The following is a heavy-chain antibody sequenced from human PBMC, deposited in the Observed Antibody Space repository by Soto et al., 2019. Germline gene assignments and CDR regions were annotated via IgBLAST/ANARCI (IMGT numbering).Heavy chain of an antibody. Sequence: LTISCKGSGYIFTSYWISWVRQMPGKGLEWMGRIDPSDSYTNYSPSFQGHVTISADKSISTAYLQWSSLKASDTAMYYCARGRDAASQFYSPHGMDVWGQGTTVTVSS. CDR2: IDPSDSYT. J-gene: IGHJ6*02. D-gene: IGHD2-15*01. V-gene: IGHV5-10-1*01. CDR1: GYIFTSYW. CDR3: ARGRDAASQFYSPHGMDV.